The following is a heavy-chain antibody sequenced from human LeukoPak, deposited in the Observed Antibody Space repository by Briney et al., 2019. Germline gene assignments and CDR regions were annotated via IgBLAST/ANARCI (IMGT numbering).Heavy chain of an antibody. V-gene: IGHV3-23*01. J-gene: IGHJ3*02. D-gene: IGHD3-3*01. Sequence: PGGSLRLSCAASGFTFSSYAMSWVRQAPGKGLEWVSAISGSGGSTYYADSVKGRFTISRDNAKNSLYLQMNSLRAEDTAVYYCARAVYYDFLPYAFDIWGQGTMVTVSS. CDR2: ISGSGGST. CDR3: ARAVYYDFLPYAFDI. CDR1: GFTFSSYA.